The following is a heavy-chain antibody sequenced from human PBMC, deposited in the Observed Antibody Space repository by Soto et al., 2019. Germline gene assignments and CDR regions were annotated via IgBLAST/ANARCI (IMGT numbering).Heavy chain of an antibody. CDR3: ARGWYCSGGSCYSGWFDP. D-gene: IGHD2-15*01. J-gene: IGHJ5*02. CDR2: MNPNSGNT. V-gene: IGHV1-8*01. CDR1: GYTFTSYD. Sequence: GASVKVSCKASGYTFTSYDMNWVRQATGQGLEWMGWMNPNSGNTGYAQKFQGRVTMTRNTSISTAYMELSSLRSEDTAVYYCARGWYCSGGSCYSGWFDPWGQGTLVTVSS.